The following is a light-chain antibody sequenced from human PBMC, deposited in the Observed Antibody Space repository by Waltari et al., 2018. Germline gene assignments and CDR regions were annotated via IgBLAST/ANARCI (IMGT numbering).Light chain of an antibody. J-gene: IGKJ1*01. CDR3: QQSHNTPWT. Sequence: DIQMTQSPSSLSASVGDRVTMTCRASQNIGIYLNWYQQKQGKAPKLLIYAASSLQSGVPSRFSGSGSGTDFTLTISSLHPEDFATYYCQQSHNTPWTFGQGTNVEIK. CDR2: AAS. V-gene: IGKV1-39*01. CDR1: QNIGIY.